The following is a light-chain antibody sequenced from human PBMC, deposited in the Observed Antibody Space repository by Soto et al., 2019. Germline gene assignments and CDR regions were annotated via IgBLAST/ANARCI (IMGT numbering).Light chain of an antibody. V-gene: IGLV2-14*01. J-gene: IGLJ2*01. CDR1: SSDIGTYIY. Sequence: QSALTQPASVSGSPGQSITISCTGTSSDIGTYIYVYWYLQHPGKAPKLLIYEVGNRPSGVSNRFSGSKSGTTASLTISGLQAEDEADYYCSSYTSSNSVVFGGGTKLTVL. CDR3: SSYTSSNSVV. CDR2: EVG.